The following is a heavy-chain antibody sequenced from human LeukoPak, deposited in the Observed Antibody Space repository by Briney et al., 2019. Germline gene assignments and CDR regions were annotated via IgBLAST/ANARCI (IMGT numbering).Heavy chain of an antibody. CDR3: ARSYFWRDHDAFDI. D-gene: IGHD3-3*01. CDR1: GGSISSYY. CDR2: IYTSGST. J-gene: IGHJ3*02. Sequence: SETLSLTCTVSGGSISSYYWSWIRQPAGKGLEWIGRIYTSGSTNYNPSLKSRVTMSVDTSKNQFSLKLSSVTAADTAVYYCARSYFWRDHDAFDIWGQGTMVTVSS. V-gene: IGHV4-4*07.